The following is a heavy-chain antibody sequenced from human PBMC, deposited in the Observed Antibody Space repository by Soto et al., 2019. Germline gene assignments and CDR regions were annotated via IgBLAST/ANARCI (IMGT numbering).Heavy chain of an antibody. CDR2: ISWDGTIT. J-gene: IGHJ4*02. CDR1: GFTFDDFT. D-gene: IGHD6-6*01. CDR3: KAEYTDSSAPVDQTSYLDY. V-gene: IGHV3-43*01. Sequence: GGSLRLSCAASGFTFDDFTMHWVRQVPGKALEWVSLISWDGTITHYADSVAGRFTISRDNSENSLSLQMNNPRTEDSALYFCKAEYTDSSAPVDQTSYLDYWGQGTLVTVSS.